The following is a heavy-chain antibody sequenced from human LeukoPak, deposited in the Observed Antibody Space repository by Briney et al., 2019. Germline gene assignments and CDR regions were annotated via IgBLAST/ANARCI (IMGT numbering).Heavy chain of an antibody. CDR1: GFTFSSYE. D-gene: IGHD3-22*01. CDR2: ISSSGSTI. J-gene: IGHJ4*02. V-gene: IGHV3-48*03. Sequence: PGGSLRPSCAASGFTFSSYEMNWVRQAPGKGLEWVSYISSSGSTIYYADSVKGRLTISRDNAKNSLYLQMNSLRAEDTAVYYCAKGSHSSGYYFDYWGQGTLVTVSS. CDR3: AKGSHSSGYYFDY.